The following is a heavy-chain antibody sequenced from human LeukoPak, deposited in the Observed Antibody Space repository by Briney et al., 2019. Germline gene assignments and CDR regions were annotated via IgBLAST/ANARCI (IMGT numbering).Heavy chain of an antibody. CDR2: IKSKTDGGTT. V-gene: IGHV3-15*01. D-gene: IGHD3-16*01. CDR3: STGLSY. CDR1: GFTFSDAW. J-gene: IGHJ4*02. Sequence: KAGGSLRLSCAASGFTFSDAWMSWVRQAPGKGLEWVGRIKSKTDGGTTDYTAPVNGRFTISRDDSKNTLYLQMNSLKTEDTAVYSCSTGLSYWGQGTLVTVSS.